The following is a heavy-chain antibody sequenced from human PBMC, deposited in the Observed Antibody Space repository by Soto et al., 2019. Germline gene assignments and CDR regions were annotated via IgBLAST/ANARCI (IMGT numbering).Heavy chain of an antibody. CDR2: MQPSSGRT. V-gene: IGHV1-8*01. CDR3: ARGVTAGVDY. J-gene: IGHJ4*02. Sequence: ASVKVSCKASGYSFTGLDINWVRQTTGQGLEWMGWMQPSSGRTGYAQKFQGRVTMTRDTSINTAYMELSSLTSDHTAFYYCARGVTAGVDYWGQGTLVTVSS. CDR1: GYSFTGLD. D-gene: IGHD1-26*01.